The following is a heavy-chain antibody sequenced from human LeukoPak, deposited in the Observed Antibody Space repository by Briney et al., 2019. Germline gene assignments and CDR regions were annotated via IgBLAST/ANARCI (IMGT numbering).Heavy chain of an antibody. CDR2: IYYSGST. D-gene: IGHD6-6*01. J-gene: IGHJ4*02. CDR3: ARVDVSSSSVIDY. V-gene: IGHV4-31*03. CDR1: GGSISSGGYY. Sequence: PSQTLSLTRTVSGGSISSGGYYWSWIRQHPGKGLEWIGYIYYSGSTYYNPSLKSRVTISVDTSKNQFSLKLSSVTAADTAVYYCARVDVSSSSVIDYWGQGTLVTVSS.